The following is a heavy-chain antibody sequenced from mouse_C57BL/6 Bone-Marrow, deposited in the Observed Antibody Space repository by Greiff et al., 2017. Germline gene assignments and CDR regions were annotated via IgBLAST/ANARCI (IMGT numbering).Heavy chain of an antibody. J-gene: IGHJ3*01. D-gene: IGHD1-1*01. V-gene: IGHV7-3*01. CDR1: GFTFTDYY. CDR2: IRNKANGYTT. Sequence: EVKLVESGGGLVQPGGSLSLSCAASGFTFTDYYMSWVRQPPGKALEWLGFIRNKANGYTTEYSASVKGRFTISRDNSPSIIYLQMDGLRGEDSVTYLGARCDGSSRNWFAYWGQGTLVTVSA. CDR3: ARCDGSSRNWFAY.